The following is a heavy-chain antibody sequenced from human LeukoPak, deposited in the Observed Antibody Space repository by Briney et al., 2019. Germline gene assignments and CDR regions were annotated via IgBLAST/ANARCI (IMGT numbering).Heavy chain of an antibody. Sequence: PGRSLRLSCAASGFTFSSYAMHWVRQAPGKGLEWGAVISHDGSKKYYADSVKGRFTVSRDNSQNTLYLQVNSLRPEDTAVYYCARKSYDCGDYAFDYWGQGTLVTVSS. D-gene: IGHD4-17*01. V-gene: IGHV3-30*04. CDR3: ARKSYDCGDYAFDY. CDR1: GFTFSSYA. J-gene: IGHJ4*02. CDR2: ISHDGSKK.